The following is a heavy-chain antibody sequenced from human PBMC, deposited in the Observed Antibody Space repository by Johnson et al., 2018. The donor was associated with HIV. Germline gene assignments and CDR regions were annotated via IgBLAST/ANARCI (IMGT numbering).Heavy chain of an antibody. CDR3: AGYSSSWYDAFDI. CDR1: GFTFSSYG. CDR2: ISYDGSNK. Sequence: QVQLVESGGGVVQPGRSLRLSCAASGFTFSSYGMHWVRQAPGKGLEWVAVISYDGSNKNYADSVKGRFTISRDNTKNSLYLQMNSLRAEDTALYYCAGYSSSWYDAFDIWGQGTMVTVSS. V-gene: IGHV3-30*03. D-gene: IGHD6-13*01. J-gene: IGHJ3*02.